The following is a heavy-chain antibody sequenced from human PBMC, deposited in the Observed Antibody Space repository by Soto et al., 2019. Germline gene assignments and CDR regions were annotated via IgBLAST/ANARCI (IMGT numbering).Heavy chain of an antibody. CDR2: IKSKTDGGTT. J-gene: IGHJ4*02. Sequence: SVSNAWMNWVRQAPGKGLEWVGRIKSKTDGGTTDYAAPVKGRFTISRDDSKNTLYLQMNSLKTEDTAVYYCTTDSPIFSVDYWGQGTLGTVSS. CDR3: TTDSPIFSVDY. V-gene: IGHV3-15*07. D-gene: IGHD3-9*01. CDR1: SVSNAW.